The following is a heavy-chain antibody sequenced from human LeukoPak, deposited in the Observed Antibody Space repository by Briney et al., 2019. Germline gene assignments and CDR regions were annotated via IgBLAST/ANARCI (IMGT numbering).Heavy chain of an antibody. CDR1: GGSISSTNW. CDR3: VANGWYALDI. V-gene: IGHV4-4*02. Sequence: SGTLSLTCAVSGGSISSTNWWSWVCQSPGKGLEWIGEIYHSGSTNYKPSLRSRVTISVDKSENQFSLNLSSVTAADTAVYYCVANGWYALDIWGQGTMVTVSS. D-gene: IGHD6-19*01. CDR2: IYHSGST. J-gene: IGHJ3*02.